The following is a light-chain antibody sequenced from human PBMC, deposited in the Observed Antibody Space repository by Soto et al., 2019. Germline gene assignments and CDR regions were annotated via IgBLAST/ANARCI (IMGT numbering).Light chain of an antibody. CDR2: GAS. V-gene: IGKV3-15*01. J-gene: IGKJ1*01. CDR3: QQYNNWPQT. CDR1: QSVSSN. Sequence: EIVMTQSPATLSVSPGERATLSCRASQSVSSNLAWYQQKPGQAPRLLIYGASTRATGIPARFSGSGSGTEFTLTFSSLQSEDFAVYYCQQYNNWPQTFGHGTKVEIK.